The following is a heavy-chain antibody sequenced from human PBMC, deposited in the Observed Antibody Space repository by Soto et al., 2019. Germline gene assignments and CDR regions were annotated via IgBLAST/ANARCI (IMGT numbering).Heavy chain of an antibody. CDR3: ASRSEGGYNYDFDY. CDR2: IIPIFLTP. V-gene: IGHV1-69*13. J-gene: IGHJ4*02. CDR1: GGTFTNFA. Sequence: SVKVSCKASGGTFTNFAFSWVRQALGQGLEWMGGIIPIFLTPDYAQKFQGRVTITADESTSTAYMELSGLTSEDTAVYYCASRSEGGYNYDFDYWGQGTLVTVSS. D-gene: IGHD5-12*01.